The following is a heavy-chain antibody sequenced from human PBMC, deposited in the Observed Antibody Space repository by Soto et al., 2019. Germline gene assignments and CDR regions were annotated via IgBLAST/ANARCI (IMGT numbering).Heavy chain of an antibody. CDR1: GGSVSSSSSY. V-gene: IGHV4-61*01. CDR3: GSSPPEPGQNWFDP. D-gene: IGHD1-1*01. CDR2: LHYSGGT. J-gene: IGHJ5*02. Sequence: QVQLQESGPGLVKPSETLSLTCSVSGGSVSSSSSYWNWIRQPPGKGLEWIGYLHYSGGTSYNPSLKSRVTISVDTSKNQLSRKLTSVTAADTAVYYCGSSPPEPGQNWFDPWGQGTLVTVSS.